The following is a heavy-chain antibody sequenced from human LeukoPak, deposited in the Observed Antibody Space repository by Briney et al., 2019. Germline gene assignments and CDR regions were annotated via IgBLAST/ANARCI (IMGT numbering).Heavy chain of an antibody. J-gene: IGHJ6*03. CDR1: GFTFSSYA. D-gene: IGHD2-8*02. CDR2: VSGSAGRT. Sequence: GGSLRLSCAASGFTFSSYAMTWVRQAPGKGLEWVSPVSGSAGRTDYADSVKGRFTISRDNLKNTLYLQMNGLRAEDTAVYYCAKNRGHCVDGVCHNYYYMDVWGKGTTVTVSS. V-gene: IGHV3-23*01. CDR3: AKNRGHCVDGVCHNYYYMDV.